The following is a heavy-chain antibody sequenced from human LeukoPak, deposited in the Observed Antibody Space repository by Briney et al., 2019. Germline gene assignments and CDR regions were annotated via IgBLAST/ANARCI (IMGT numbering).Heavy chain of an antibody. V-gene: IGHV4-34*01. Sequence: PSETLSLTCAVYGGSFSGYYWSWIRQPPGKGLEWVGEINHSGSTNYNPSPKSRVTISVDTSKNQFSLKLSSVTAADTAVYYCARVGPQWLVLRWWGQGTLVTVSS. CDR3: ARVGPQWLVLRW. CDR2: INHSGST. J-gene: IGHJ4*02. CDR1: GGSFSGYY. D-gene: IGHD6-19*01.